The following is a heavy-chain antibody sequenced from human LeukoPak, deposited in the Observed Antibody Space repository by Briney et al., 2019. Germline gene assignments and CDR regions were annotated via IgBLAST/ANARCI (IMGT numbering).Heavy chain of an antibody. Sequence: ASVKVSCKASGYTFTSYYMHWVRQAPGQGLEWMGIINPSGGSTSYAQKFQGRVTMTRDTSTSTVYMELSSLRSEDTAVYYCARSYYYGSGTTLYGMDVWGQGTTVTVSS. J-gene: IGHJ6*02. V-gene: IGHV1-46*01. CDR2: INPSGGST. CDR1: GYTFTSYY. D-gene: IGHD3-10*01. CDR3: ARSYYYGSGTTLYGMDV.